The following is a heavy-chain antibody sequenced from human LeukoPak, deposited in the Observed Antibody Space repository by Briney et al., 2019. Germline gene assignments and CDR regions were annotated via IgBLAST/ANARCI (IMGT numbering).Heavy chain of an antibody. CDR1: GFTFSSYC. Sequence: GGSLRLSFAASGFTFSSYCMNLVRQAPGKGLEWVSSISSSSSYIYYADSVKGRFTISRDNAKNSLYLQMNSLRAEDTAVYYCARGSGSYRPLDYWGQGTLVTVSS. V-gene: IGHV3-21*01. J-gene: IGHJ4*02. CDR2: ISSSSSYI. CDR3: ARGSGSYRPLDY. D-gene: IGHD1-26*01.